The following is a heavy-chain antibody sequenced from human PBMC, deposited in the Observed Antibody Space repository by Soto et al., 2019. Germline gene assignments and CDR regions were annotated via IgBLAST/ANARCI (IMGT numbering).Heavy chain of an antibody. D-gene: IGHD6-19*01. CDR2: ISSSSSYI. CDR1: GFTFSSYS. Sequence: EVQLVESGGGLVKPGGSLRLSCAASGFTFSSYSMNWVRQAPGKGLEWVSSISSSSSYIYYADSVKGRFTISRDNAKNSLYLQMDSLRAEDTAVYYCARVDDSSGWYGGTFDYWGQGTLVTVSS. J-gene: IGHJ4*02. CDR3: ARVDDSSGWYGGTFDY. V-gene: IGHV3-21*01.